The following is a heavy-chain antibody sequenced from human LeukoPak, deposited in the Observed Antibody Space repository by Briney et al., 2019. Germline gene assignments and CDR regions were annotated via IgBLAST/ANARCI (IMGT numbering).Heavy chain of an antibody. CDR3: ATHQATGAHSKFDY. Sequence: GGSLRLSCAASGFTFSSYAMTWVRQAPGKGLEWVSSILAGGTNTQYADSVRGRFTISRDNSKNTLYLQMNSLRAEDTALYHCATHQATGAHSKFDYWGQGTLVTVSS. V-gene: IGHV3-23*01. CDR2: ILAGGTNT. J-gene: IGHJ4*02. CDR1: GFTFSSYA. D-gene: IGHD7-27*01.